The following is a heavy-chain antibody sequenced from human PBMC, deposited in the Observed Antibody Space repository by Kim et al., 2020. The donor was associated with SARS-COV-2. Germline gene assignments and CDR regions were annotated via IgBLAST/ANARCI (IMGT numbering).Heavy chain of an antibody. J-gene: IGHJ4*02. CDR2: ICSNRSTI. V-gene: IGHV3-48*02. CDR1: GFTFSSYS. CDR3: ARGAAAAADY. Sequence: GGSLRLSCAASGFTFSSYSMNWVRQAPGKGLEWVAYICSNRSTIYYADSVKGRFTISRDNAKNSLYLQMNSLRDEDTAVYYCARGAAAAADYWGQGTLVTVSS. D-gene: IGHD6-13*01.